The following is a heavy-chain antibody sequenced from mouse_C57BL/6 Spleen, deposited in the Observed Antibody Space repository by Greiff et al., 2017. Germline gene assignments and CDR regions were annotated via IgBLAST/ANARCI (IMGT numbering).Heavy chain of an antibody. CDR2: INPNNGGT. D-gene: IGHD1-1*02. Sequence: VQLQQSGPELVKPGASVKISCKASGYTFTDYYMNWVKQSHGKSLEWIGDINPNNGGTSYNQKFKGKATLTVDKSSSTAYMELRSLTSEDSAVYYWARNGYWYFDVWGTGTTVTVSS. CDR3: ARNGYWYFDV. CDR1: GYTFTDYY. V-gene: IGHV1-26*01. J-gene: IGHJ1*03.